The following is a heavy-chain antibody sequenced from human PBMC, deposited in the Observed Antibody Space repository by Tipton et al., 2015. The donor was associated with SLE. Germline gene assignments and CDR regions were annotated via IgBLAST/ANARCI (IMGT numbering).Heavy chain of an antibody. Sequence: SLRLSCATSGFTFSSYAMSWVRQAPGKGLEWVSVMYSGGNTDYADSVKGRFTISRDNSKNTLYLQMNTLRAEDTAVYYCARGIGRYLSTGVRGVDGGYFDFWGQGTLATVSA. V-gene: IGHV3-23*03. CDR3: ARGIGRYLSTGVRGVDGGYFDF. D-gene: IGHD3-10*02. CDR1: GFTFSSYA. CDR2: MYSGGNT. J-gene: IGHJ4*02.